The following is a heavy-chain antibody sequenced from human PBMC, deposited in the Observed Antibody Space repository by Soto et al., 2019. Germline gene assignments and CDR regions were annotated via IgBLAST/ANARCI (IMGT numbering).Heavy chain of an antibody. CDR1: GGSFSGYY. Sequence: SETLSLTCAVYGGSFSGYYWTWIRQPPGTGLEWIGEINHSGSTNYNPSLKSRVTISVDTSKNQFSLKLTSVTAADTAVYYCAREEVAYSGSVSYNWFDPWGQGALVTVSS. V-gene: IGHV4-34*01. CDR3: AREEVAYSGSVSYNWFDP. D-gene: IGHD3-10*01. CDR2: INHSGST. J-gene: IGHJ5*02.